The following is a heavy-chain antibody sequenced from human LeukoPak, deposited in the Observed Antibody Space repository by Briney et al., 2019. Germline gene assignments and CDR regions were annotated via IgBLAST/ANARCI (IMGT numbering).Heavy chain of an antibody. Sequence: SETLSLTCTVSGGSISRYYWSWIRQPPGKGLEWVGYIYYSGSTNYNPSLKSRVTISVDTSKNQFSLKLSSVTAADTAVYSCARHPSYYDRIDYWGQGTLVTVSS. CDR3: ARHPSYYDRIDY. D-gene: IGHD3-22*01. CDR1: GGSISRYY. CDR2: IYYSGST. V-gene: IGHV4-59*08. J-gene: IGHJ4*02.